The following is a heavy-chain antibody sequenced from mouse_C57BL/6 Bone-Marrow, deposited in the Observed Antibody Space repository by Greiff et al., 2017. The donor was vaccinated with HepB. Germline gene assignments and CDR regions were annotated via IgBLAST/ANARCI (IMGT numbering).Heavy chain of an antibody. CDR2: IDPANGNN. CDR3: ARWRLRRKDFAY. J-gene: IGHJ3*01. CDR1: GFNIKNPY. Sequence: VQLQQSVAELVRPGASVKLSCTASGFNIKNPYMHWVKQRPEQGLEWIGRIDPANGNNKYAPKFQGKATITADTSSNTAYLQLSSLTSEDTAIYYCARWRLRRKDFAYWGQGTLVTVSA. D-gene: IGHD2-4*01. V-gene: IGHV14-3*01.